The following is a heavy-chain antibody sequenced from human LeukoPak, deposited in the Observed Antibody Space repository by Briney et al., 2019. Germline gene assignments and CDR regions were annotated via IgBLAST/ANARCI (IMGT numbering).Heavy chain of an antibody. D-gene: IGHD5-18*01. J-gene: IGHJ6*02. CDR2: INHSGST. Sequence: SETLSLTCAVYGGSFSGYYWSWIRHPPGKGLEWIGEINHSGSTNYNPSLKSRVTISVDTSKNQFSLKLSSVTAADTAVYYCARVRGYSYGYRYYYYGMDVWGQGTTVTVSS. CDR1: GGSFSGYY. V-gene: IGHV4-34*01. CDR3: ARVRGYSYGYRYYYYGMDV.